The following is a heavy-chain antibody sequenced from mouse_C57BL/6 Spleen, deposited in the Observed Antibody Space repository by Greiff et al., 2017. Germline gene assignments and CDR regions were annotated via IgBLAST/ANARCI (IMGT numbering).Heavy chain of an antibody. D-gene: IGHD3-2*02. CDR3: ARTAQVLLFAY. Sequence: VQVVESGPELVKPGASVKISCKASGYAFSSSWMNWVKQRPGKGLEWIGRIYPGDGDTNYNGKFKGKATLTADKSSSTAYMQLSSLTSEDSAVYFCARTAQVLLFAYWGQGTLVTVSA. V-gene: IGHV1-82*01. J-gene: IGHJ3*01. CDR1: GYAFSSSW. CDR2: IYPGDGDT.